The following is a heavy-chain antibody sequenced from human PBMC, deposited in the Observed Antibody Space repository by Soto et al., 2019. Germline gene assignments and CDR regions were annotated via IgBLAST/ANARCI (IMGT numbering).Heavy chain of an antibody. CDR3: ARLLGGYDDYGGWFAP. V-gene: IGHV4-59*01. D-gene: IGHD5-12*01. Sequence: QVHLVESGPGLVKPSETLSLTCTISGDSISPYSWTWIRQSPGKGLEWIGYVSHSGRTFYTPSLKSRLTMSPDTARREFTLRLKSVSAAATAVYYCARLLGGYDDYGGWFAPWGQGTLVTVSA. CDR2: VSHSGRT. J-gene: IGHJ5*02. CDR1: GDSISPYS.